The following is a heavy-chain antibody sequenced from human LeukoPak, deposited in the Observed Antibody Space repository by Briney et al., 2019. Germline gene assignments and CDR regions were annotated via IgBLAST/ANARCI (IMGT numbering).Heavy chain of an antibody. J-gene: IGHJ4*02. V-gene: IGHV4-4*02. CDR1: GGSISSSNW. Sequence: PSGTLSLTCAVSGGSISSSNWWSWVRQPPGKGLEWIGEIYHSGSTNYNPSLKSRVTISVDKSKNQFSLKLSSVTAADTAVYYCARKRGYSYGYLFYFDYWGQGTLVTVSS. D-gene: IGHD5-18*01. CDR2: IYHSGST. CDR3: ARKRGYSYGYLFYFDY.